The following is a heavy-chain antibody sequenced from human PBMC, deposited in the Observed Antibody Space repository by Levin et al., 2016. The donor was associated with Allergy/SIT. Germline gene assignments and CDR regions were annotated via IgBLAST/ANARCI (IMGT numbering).Heavy chain of an antibody. J-gene: IGHJ6*02. CDR3: ARDSLNILVWFGEPQTMDV. V-gene: IGHV3-33*01. D-gene: IGHD3-10*01. CDR2: IWYDGSIE. Sequence: GESLKISCAASGFTFSTYGMHWVRQAPGKGLEWVTVIWYDGSIEYYADSVKGRFTISRDNSKNTLYLQMNSLRAEDTAVYYCARDSLNILVWFGEPQTMDVWGQGTTVTVSS. CDR1: GFTFSTYG.